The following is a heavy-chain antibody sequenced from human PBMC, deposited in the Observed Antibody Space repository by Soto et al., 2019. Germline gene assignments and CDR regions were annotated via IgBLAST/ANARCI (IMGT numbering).Heavy chain of an antibody. CDR2: ISSSSSTI. J-gene: IGHJ4*02. Sequence: GGSLRLSCAASGFTFSSYSMNWVRQAPGKGLEWVSYISSSSSTIYYADSVKGRFTISRDNAKNSLYLQMNSLRAEDTAVYYCARVFNFAYWGKGTLVTVSS. CDR3: ARVFNFAY. V-gene: IGHV3-48*01. D-gene: IGHD3-3*01. CDR1: GFTFSSYS.